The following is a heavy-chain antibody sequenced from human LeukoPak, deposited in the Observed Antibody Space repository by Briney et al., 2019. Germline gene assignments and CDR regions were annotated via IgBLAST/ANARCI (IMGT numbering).Heavy chain of an antibody. V-gene: IGHV1-8*01. Sequence: ASVKVSCKASGYTFTSYDIKWVRQATGQGLEWMGWMNPNSGNTGYAQKFQGRVTMTRNTSISTAYMELSSLRSEDTAVYYCARSPEGYCSSTSCHPLYYYGMDVWGQGTTVTVSS. CDR1: GYTFTSYD. D-gene: IGHD2-2*01. CDR2: MNPNSGNT. CDR3: ARSPEGYCSSTSCHPLYYYGMDV. J-gene: IGHJ6*02.